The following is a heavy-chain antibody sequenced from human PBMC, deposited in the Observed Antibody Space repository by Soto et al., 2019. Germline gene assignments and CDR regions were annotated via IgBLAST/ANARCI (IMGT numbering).Heavy chain of an antibody. CDR3: AREAPHYFDY. J-gene: IGHJ4*02. CDR1: GYTFTNYG. Sequence: QVQLVQSGAEVKKPGASVKVSCKASGYTFTNYGISWVRQAPGQGLEWMGWISGYNGNTNYAPKFQGRGTLTTDTSTSPAYMDPRSLRSDDTAVYYCAREAPHYFDYWGQGTLVTVSS. CDR2: ISGYNGNT. V-gene: IGHV1-18*01.